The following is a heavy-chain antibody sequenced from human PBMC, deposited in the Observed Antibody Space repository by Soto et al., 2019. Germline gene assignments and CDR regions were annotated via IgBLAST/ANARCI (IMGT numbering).Heavy chain of an antibody. D-gene: IGHD3-10*01. J-gene: IGHJ5*02. CDR1: GGSISSGDYY. V-gene: IGHV4-31*01. CDR2: MYYSGST. CDR3: ARGEASMVRGVSNWFDP. Sequence: QVQLQESGPGLVKPSQTLSLTCTVSGGSISSGDYYWSWIRQHPGKGLEWIGYMYYSGSTYYNPSLKSPVTISEDTSKNQSSLKLSSVTAADTAVYYCARGEASMVRGVSNWFDPWGQGTLVTVSS.